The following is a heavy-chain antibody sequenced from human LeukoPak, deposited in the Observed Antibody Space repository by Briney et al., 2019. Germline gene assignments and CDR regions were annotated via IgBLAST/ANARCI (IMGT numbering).Heavy chain of an antibody. D-gene: IGHD6-6*01. Sequence: SETLSLTCAVYGGSFSGHYWSWIRQPPGKGLEWIGEINHSGSTNYNPSLKSRVTISVDTSKNQFSLKLSSVTAADTAVYYCARSRTLGSYSSSSWFDPWGQGTLVTVSS. V-gene: IGHV4-34*01. CDR3: ARSRTLGSYSSSSWFDP. CDR1: GGSFSGHY. CDR2: INHSGST. J-gene: IGHJ5*02.